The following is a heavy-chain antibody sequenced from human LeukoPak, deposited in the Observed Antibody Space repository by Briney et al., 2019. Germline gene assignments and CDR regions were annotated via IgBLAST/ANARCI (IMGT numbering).Heavy chain of an antibody. CDR2: IIPTFGTA. J-gene: IGHJ4*02. V-gene: IGHV1-69*01. D-gene: IGHD4-17*01. CDR3: ARSYDATAKPYYFDY. Sequence: SVKVSCKASGGTFISYAISWVRQAPGQGLEWMGGIIPTFGTANYAQKFQGRVTITADESTSTAYMELSSLRSEDTAVYYCARSYDATAKPYYFDYWGQGTLVTVSS. CDR1: GGTFISYA.